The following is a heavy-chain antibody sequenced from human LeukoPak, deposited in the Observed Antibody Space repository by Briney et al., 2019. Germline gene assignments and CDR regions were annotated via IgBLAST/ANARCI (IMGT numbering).Heavy chain of an antibody. CDR2: IYHSGTT. CDR1: GASITTYY. Sequence: PSETLSLTCTVSGASITTYYWSWIRLPPGKTLEWFGYIYHSGTTKYNSSLKSRVTISIDTSKNQFSLQLTSVTAADTALYYCATGSGYNPDYFDYWGQGALVTVSS. V-gene: IGHV4-59*01. D-gene: IGHD5-24*01. J-gene: IGHJ4*02. CDR3: ATGSGYNPDYFDY.